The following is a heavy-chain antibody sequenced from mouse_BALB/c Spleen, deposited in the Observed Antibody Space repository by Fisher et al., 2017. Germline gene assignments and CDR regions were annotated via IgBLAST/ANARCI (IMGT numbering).Heavy chain of an antibody. V-gene: IGHV5-6*01. D-gene: IGHD1-1*01. CDR3: ARGIDYYGSSWYFDV. Sequence: RFTISRDNAKNTLYLQMSSLKSEDTAMYYCARGIDYYGSSWYFDVWGAGTTVTVSS. J-gene: IGHJ1*01.